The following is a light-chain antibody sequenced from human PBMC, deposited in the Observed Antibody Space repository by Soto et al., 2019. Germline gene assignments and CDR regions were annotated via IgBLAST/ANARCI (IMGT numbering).Light chain of an antibody. Sequence: EIVLTQSPGTLSLSPGERATLSCRASQSVSSNFLAWYQEKPGRAPRLLIYGASTRATGIPARFSGSGSGTEFTLTISSLQSEDFAVYYCQQYNNWPPITFGQGTRLEIK. V-gene: IGKV3-15*01. CDR2: GAS. CDR1: QSVSSN. J-gene: IGKJ5*01. CDR3: QQYNNWPPIT.